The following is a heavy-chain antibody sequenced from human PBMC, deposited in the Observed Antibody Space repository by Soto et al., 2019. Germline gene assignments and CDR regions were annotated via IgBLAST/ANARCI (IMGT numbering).Heavy chain of an antibody. CDR3: ARGETDVLLRGTYYYDRSGYYVFRHTDYWFDP. CDR1: GGTFSGYA. CDR2: IIPIFGTA. D-gene: IGHD3-22*01. V-gene: IGHV1-69*13. Sequence: SVKVSCKASGGTFSGYAISWVRQAPGQGLEWMGGIIPIFGTANYAQKFQGRVTITADESTSTAYMELSSLRSEDTAVYYCARGETDVLLRGTYYYDRSGYYVFRHTDYWFDPWGQGTLVTVSS. J-gene: IGHJ5*02.